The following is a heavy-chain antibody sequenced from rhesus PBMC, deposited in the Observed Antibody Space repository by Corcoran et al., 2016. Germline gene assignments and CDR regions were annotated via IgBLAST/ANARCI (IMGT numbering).Heavy chain of an antibody. CDR2: IKRNADGETA. D-gene: IGHD2-21*01. V-gene: IGHV3-30*02. CDR1: GFTFSNSW. Sequence: EVQLVESGAGLVQPGGSLRLSCAASGFTFSNSWMSWVRQAPGKGLEGVARIKRNADGETACYAASVKGRLTISRVDSTTTLYLQTISLTPQDTAVYYCTTPYWYRECFDFWGQGALVTVSS. CDR3: TTPYWYRECFDF. J-gene: IGHJ1*01.